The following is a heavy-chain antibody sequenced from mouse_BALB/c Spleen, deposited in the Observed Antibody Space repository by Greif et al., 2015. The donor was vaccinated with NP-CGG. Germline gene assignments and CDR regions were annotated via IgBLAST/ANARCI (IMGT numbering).Heavy chain of an antibody. CDR2: IRNKANGYTT. J-gene: IGHJ3*01. V-gene: IGHV7-3*02. D-gene: IGHD2-10*02. Sequence: EVMLVESGGGLVQPGGSLRLSCATSGFTFTDYYMSWVRQPPGKALEWLGFIRNKANGYTTEYSASVKGRFTISRDNSQSILYLQMNTLRAEDSATYYCARDMGYGNFAWFAYWGQGTLVTVSA. CDR1: GFTFTDYY. CDR3: ARDMGYGNFAWFAY.